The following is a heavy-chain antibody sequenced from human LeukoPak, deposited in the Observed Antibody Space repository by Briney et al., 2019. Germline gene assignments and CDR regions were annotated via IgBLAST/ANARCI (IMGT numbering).Heavy chain of an antibody. Sequence: GGSLRLSCSASGFTFSSHAMHWVRQAPGKGLEYVSAISSNGGSTYYADSVKGRFTISRDNSKNTLYLQMSSLRAEDTAVYYCVKDYDILTGYFDYWGQGTLVIVSS. CDR3: VKDYDILTGYFDY. V-gene: IGHV3-64D*06. CDR1: GFTFSSHA. D-gene: IGHD3-9*01. CDR2: ISSNGGST. J-gene: IGHJ4*02.